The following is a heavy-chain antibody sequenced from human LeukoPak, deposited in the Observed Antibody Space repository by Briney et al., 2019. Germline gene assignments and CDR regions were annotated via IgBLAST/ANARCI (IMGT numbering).Heavy chain of an antibody. CDR1: GGSISSYY. D-gene: IGHD3-22*01. CDR3: VKAAYYDTSGRYYFDY. V-gene: IGHV3-9*03. Sequence: LSLTCTVSGGSISSYYWSWIRQPPGKGLEWVSGVSWNSATIGYADSVKGRFTISRDNAKNSLCLQMDSLRPEDMALYYCVKAAYYDTSGRYYFDYWGQGTLVTVSS. J-gene: IGHJ4*02. CDR2: VSWNSATI.